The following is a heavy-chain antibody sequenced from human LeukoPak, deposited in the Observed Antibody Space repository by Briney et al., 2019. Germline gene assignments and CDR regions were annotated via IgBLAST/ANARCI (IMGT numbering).Heavy chain of an antibody. CDR1: GFTFDDYA. V-gene: IGHV3-9*01. Sequence: TGGSLRLSCAASGFTFDDYAMHWVRQAPGKGLEWVSGISWNSGSIGYADSVKGRFTISRDNAKNSLYLQVNSLRAEDTALYYCAKDIAPGYDSSGYDYWGQGTLVTVSS. CDR3: AKDIAPGYDSSGYDY. J-gene: IGHJ4*02. D-gene: IGHD3-22*01. CDR2: ISWNSGSI.